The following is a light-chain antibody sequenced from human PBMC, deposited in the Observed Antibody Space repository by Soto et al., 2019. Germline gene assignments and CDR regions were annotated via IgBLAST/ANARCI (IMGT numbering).Light chain of an antibody. CDR1: TGAVTSGHY. CDR3: LLSYNYVRV. V-gene: IGLV7-46*01. CDR2: DTS. Sequence: QAVVTQEPSLTVSPGGTVTLTCGSSTGAVTSGHYPYWFQQKPGQAPTTLIYDTSNKASWTPARFSGSLLGGKAALTLSGAQPEDEADYYCLLSYNYVRVLGGGTKLTVL. J-gene: IGLJ2*01.